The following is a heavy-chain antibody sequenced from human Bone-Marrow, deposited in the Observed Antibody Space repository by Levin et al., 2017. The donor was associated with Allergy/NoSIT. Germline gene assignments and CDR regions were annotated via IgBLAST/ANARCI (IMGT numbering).Heavy chain of an antibody. CDR3: VRYRGDFPRYFDY. Sequence: GGSLRLSCAASGFSFSSYTMNWVRQAPGKGLEWVSDITRSSSTIYYADSVKGRFTISRDNAKNSLYLQMNSLRDEDTAVYYCVRYRGDFPRYFDYWGQGSPVTVSS. CDR2: ITRSSSTI. V-gene: IGHV3-48*02. J-gene: IGHJ4*02. D-gene: IGHD2-21*02. CDR1: GFSFSSYT.